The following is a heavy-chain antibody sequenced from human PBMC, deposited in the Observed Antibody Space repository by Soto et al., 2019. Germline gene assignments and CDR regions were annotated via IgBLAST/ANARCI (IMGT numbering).Heavy chain of an antibody. CDR3: AAAEGYYDSSGYQPFDY. CDR1: GFTFTSSA. Sequence: SVKVSCKASGFTFTSSAVQWVRQARGQRLEWIGWIVVGSGNTNYAQKFQERVTITRDMSTSTAYMELSSLRSEDTAVYYCAAAEGYYDSSGYQPFDYWGQGTLVTVSS. D-gene: IGHD3-22*01. V-gene: IGHV1-58*01. CDR2: IVVGSGNT. J-gene: IGHJ4*02.